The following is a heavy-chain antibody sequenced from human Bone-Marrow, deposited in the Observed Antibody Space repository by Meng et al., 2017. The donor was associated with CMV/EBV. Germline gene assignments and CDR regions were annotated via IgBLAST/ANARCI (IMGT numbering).Heavy chain of an antibody. Sequence: SETLSLTCTVSGASISGSNYYWGWIRQPPGKGLEWIGSIYYSGSTYYNPSLKSRVTISVDTSKNQFSLKLSSVTAADTAVYYCARDPSCSSTSCWYYYYYYGMDVWGQGTTVTFSS. CDR1: GASISGSNYY. J-gene: IGHJ6*02. CDR3: ARDPSCSSTSCWYYYYYYGMDV. V-gene: IGHV4-39*07. CDR2: IYYSGST. D-gene: IGHD2-2*01.